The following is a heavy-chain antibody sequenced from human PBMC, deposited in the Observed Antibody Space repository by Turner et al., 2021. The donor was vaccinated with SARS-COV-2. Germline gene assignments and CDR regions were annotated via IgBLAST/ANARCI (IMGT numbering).Heavy chain of an antibody. J-gene: IGHJ6*02. CDR3: ARHRPNSSGWYYYGMDV. V-gene: IGHV4-39*01. Sequence: QLQLQESGPGLVRPSEPLSLTCPVSGASISSSNYYWGWIRQPPGKGLEWIASISYSGTTYYNPSLRSRVTISVDTSRNQFSLKLSSVTAADTGIYYCARHRPNSSGWYYYGMDVWGQGTTVTVSS. CDR2: ISYSGTT. D-gene: IGHD6-19*01. CDR1: GASISSSNYY.